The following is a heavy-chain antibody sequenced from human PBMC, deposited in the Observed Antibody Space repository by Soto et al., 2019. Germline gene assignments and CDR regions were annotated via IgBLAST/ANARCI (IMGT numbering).Heavy chain of an antibody. J-gene: IGHJ4*02. Sequence: PGGSLRLSCAASGFSFNNYAMNWVRQAPGQGLEWVSTISDSGSTYYADSVKGRFTISRDNSKNTLYLQMNSLRAEDTAVYYCAKDLTIFGVVIDLGYFDYWGQGTLVTVSS. CDR3: AKDLTIFGVVIDLGYFDY. CDR2: ISDSGST. D-gene: IGHD3-3*01. CDR1: GFSFNNYA. V-gene: IGHV3-23*01.